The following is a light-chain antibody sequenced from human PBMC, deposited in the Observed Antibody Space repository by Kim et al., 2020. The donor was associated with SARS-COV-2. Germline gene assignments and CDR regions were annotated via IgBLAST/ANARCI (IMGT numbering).Light chain of an antibody. CDR1: QSVNGRF. CDR2: GAS. CDR3: QQYDSSGWT. J-gene: IGKJ1*01. V-gene: IGKV3-20*01. Sequence: SPGEGDTLSCRASQSVNGRFLAWYQQKPGQAPRLLIYGASTRATGIPDRFSGSGSGTDFTLTISRLEPEDFAMYYCQQYDSSGWTFGQGTKVDIK.